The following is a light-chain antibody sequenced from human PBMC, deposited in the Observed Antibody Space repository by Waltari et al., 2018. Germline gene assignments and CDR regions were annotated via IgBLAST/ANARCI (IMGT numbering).Light chain of an antibody. CDR2: GAS. V-gene: IGKV1-27*01. Sequence: DTQMTQSPSSLSASVGDRVTITCRASQDISNSRAWFQQKPGKIPNLLIYGASTLQSGVPSRFSGSGSGTDFTLTISSLQPEDVATYYCQKYNTARRTFGQGTKVEI. CDR1: QDISNS. CDR3: QKYNTARRT. J-gene: IGKJ1*01.